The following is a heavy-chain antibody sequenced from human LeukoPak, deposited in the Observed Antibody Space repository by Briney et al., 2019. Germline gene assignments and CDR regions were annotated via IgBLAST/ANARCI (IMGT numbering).Heavy chain of an antibody. CDR1: GFTVSDNY. CDR3: ARDAPQVPAAGVLAS. Sequence: PGGSLRLSCAASGFTVSDNYMSWVRQAPGKGLEWVSVMYSRGDTYYADSVKGRFTFSRDISKNMLYPQMNGLRSEDTAMYYCARDAPQVPAAGVLASWGQGTLVTVSS. J-gene: IGHJ5*02. V-gene: IGHV3-53*01. CDR2: MYSRGDT. D-gene: IGHD6-13*01.